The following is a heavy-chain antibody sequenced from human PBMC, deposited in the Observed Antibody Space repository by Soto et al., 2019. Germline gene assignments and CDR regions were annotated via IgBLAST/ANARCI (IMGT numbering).Heavy chain of an antibody. CDR3: ARDYCSSTSCYATPQLVPYFDP. V-gene: IGHV1-69*08. CDR2: IIPILGIA. Sequence: QVQLAQSGAEVKKPGSSVKVSCKASGGTFSSYTISWVRQAPGQGLEWMGRIIPILGIANYAQKFQGRVTITADKSTSTAYMELSSLRSEDTAVYYCARDYCSSTSCYATPQLVPYFDPWGQGTLVTVSS. J-gene: IGHJ5*02. D-gene: IGHD2-2*01. CDR1: GGTFSSYT.